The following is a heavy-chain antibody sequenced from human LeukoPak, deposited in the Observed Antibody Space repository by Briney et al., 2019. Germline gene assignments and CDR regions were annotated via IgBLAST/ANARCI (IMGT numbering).Heavy chain of an antibody. J-gene: IGHJ5*02. CDR3: ARAGWHFWSGYYTGNWFDP. V-gene: IGHV4-59*01. CDR2: IYYSGST. CDR1: GGSISSYY. D-gene: IGHD3-3*02. Sequence: PSETLSLTCTVSGGSISSYYWSWIRQPPGKGLEWIGYIYYSGSTNYNPSLKSRVTISVDTSKNQFSLKLSSVTAADTGVYYCARAGWHFWSGYYTGNWFDPWGQGTLVTVSS.